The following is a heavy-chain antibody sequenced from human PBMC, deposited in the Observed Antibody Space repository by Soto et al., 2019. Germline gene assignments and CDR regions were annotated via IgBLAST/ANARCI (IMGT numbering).Heavy chain of an antibody. D-gene: IGHD1-7*01. CDR3: ARDEVYNWNYKWFDP. CDR1: GFTFSSYG. Sequence: GWSLRLSCAASGFTFSSYGMHWVRQAPGKGLEWVAVISYDGSNKYYADSVKGRFAISRDNSKNTLYLQMNSLRAEDTAVYYCARDEVYNWNYKWFDPWGQGTLVTVSS. CDR2: ISYDGSNK. J-gene: IGHJ5*02. V-gene: IGHV3-30*03.